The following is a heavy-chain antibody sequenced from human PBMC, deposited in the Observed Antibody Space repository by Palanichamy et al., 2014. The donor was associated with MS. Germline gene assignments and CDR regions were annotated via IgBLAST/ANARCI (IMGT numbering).Heavy chain of an antibody. CDR1: GFTFSSYW. D-gene: IGHD6-6*01. CDR3: ARDRIAARPGKLYYYYGMDV. J-gene: IGHJ6*02. V-gene: IGHV3-7*01. CDR2: IKQDGSEK. Sequence: EVQLVESGGGLVQPGGSLRLSCAASGFTFSSYWMSWVRQAPGKGLEWVANIKQDGSEKYYVDSVKGRFTISRDNAKNSLYLQMNSLRAEDTAVYYCARDRIAARPGKLYYYYGMDVWGQGTTVTVSS.